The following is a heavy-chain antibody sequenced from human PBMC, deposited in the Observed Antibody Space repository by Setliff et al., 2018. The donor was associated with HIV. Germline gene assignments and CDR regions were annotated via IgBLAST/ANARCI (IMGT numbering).Heavy chain of an antibody. CDR2: IYYSGNT. CDR3: ARSRPRSMDFYMDV. J-gene: IGHJ6*03. D-gene: IGHD2-8*01. Sequence: SLTCTVSGGSISSYYWSWIRQHPGKGLEWIGYIYYSGNTYYNPSLKSRVTISVDTSKNQFSLKLSSVTATDTAVYYCARSRPRSMDFYMDVWGKGTTVTVSS. V-gene: IGHV4-31*03. CDR1: GGSISSYY.